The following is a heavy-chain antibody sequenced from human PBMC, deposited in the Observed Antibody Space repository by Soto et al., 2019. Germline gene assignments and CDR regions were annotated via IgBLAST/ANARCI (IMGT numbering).Heavy chain of an antibody. Sequence: EVHLVESGGGLVKPGGSLRLSCAASGFTFSNAWMSWVRQAPGKGLEWVGRIKSKTDGGTTDYAAPVKGKFTISRDDSKSTQYLQMNRLKTEDTAVYYGTTDRHYSPMDCWGQGTLVTVSS. CDR3: TTDRHYSPMDC. CDR2: IKSKTDGGTT. J-gene: IGHJ4*02. D-gene: IGHD4-4*01. V-gene: IGHV3-15*01. CDR1: GFTFSNAW.